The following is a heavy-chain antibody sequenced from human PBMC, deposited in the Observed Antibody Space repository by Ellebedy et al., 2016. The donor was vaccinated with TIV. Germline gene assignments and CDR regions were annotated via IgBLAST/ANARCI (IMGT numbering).Heavy chain of an antibody. V-gene: IGHV3-9*01. D-gene: IGHD1-1*01. Sequence: GGSLRLSCAASGFSFKEYTIHWVRQAPGKGLEWVSGITGNSDRDYADSVKGRFTISRDNAKNSLYLQMDSLRAEDTAVYYCARVGYNYRGGPFDYWGQGTLVTVSS. CDR2: ITGNSDR. J-gene: IGHJ4*02. CDR1: GFSFKEYT. CDR3: ARVGYNYRGGPFDY.